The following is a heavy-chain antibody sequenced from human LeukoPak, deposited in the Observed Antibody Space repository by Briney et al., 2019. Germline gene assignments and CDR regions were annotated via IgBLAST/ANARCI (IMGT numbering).Heavy chain of an antibody. Sequence: SETLSLTCAVYGGSFSEYYWSWVRQPPGKGLEWIGEISPSGLTNHNPSLKSRVTISTDTSKNQFSLKLSSVTAADTAVYYCAGDHYLALKYWGHGRLVTVSS. CDR2: ISPSGLT. CDR1: GGSFSEYY. V-gene: IGHV4-34*01. D-gene: IGHD1-14*01. J-gene: IGHJ4*01. CDR3: AGDHYLALKY.